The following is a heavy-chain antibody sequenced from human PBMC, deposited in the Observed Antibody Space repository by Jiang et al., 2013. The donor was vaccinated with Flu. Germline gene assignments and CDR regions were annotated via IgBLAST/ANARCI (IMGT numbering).Heavy chain of an antibody. D-gene: IGHD5-18*01. CDR1: GFSLTSKGVC. Sequence: KPTQTLTLTCAVSGFSLTSKGVCVSWIRQAPGKALEWLALVAWDGDKHYNASLKTRLTIFKDTSKNLVVLTMTDMEPVDTGTYYCARITGAYSHGFDSWGQGALVTVSS. J-gene: IGHJ4*02. CDR3: ARITGAYSHGFDS. CDR2: VAWDGDK. V-gene: IGHV2-70*01.